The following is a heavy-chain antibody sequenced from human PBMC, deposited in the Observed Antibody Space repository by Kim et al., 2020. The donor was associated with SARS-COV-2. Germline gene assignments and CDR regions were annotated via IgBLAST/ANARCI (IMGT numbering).Heavy chain of an antibody. CDR2: INPSGGST. CDR1: GYTFTSYY. D-gene: IGHD2-21*02. Sequence: ASVKVSCKASGYTFTSYYMHWVRQAPGQGLEWMGIINPSGGSTSYAQKFQGRVTMTRDTSTSTVYMELSSLRSEDTAVYYCARAIRAGVTAMDLGYWGQGTLVTVSS. J-gene: IGHJ4*02. V-gene: IGHV1-46*01. CDR3: ARAIRAGVTAMDLGY.